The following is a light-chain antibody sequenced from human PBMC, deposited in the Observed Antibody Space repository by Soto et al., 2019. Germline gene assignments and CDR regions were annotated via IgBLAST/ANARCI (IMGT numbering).Light chain of an antibody. J-gene: IGKJ3*01. Sequence: EIVLTQSPGTLSLSPGARATLSRRASQSVSSSYLAWYQQKPGQAPRLLIYAASNRATGIPARFSGSGSRTDFSLTISSLEPEDFAVYYCPQRSNWPFTFGPGTKVDIK. CDR1: QSVSSSY. CDR3: PQRSNWPFT. V-gene: IGKV3D-20*02. CDR2: AAS.